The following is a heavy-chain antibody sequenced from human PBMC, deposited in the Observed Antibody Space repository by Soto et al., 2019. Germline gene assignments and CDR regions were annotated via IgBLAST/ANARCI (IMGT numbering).Heavy chain of an antibody. CDR1: GYTFTSYY. D-gene: IGHD3-22*01. J-gene: IGHJ4*02. CDR2: INPSGGST. CDR3: ARGLIYDSSGYYFDY. V-gene: IGHV1-46*01. Sequence: ASVKVSCKASGYTFTSYYMHWVRQAPGQGLEWMGIINPSGGSTRYAQKFQGRVTMTRDTSTGTVYMELSSLRSEDTAVYYCARGLIYDSSGYYFDYWGQGTLVTSPQ.